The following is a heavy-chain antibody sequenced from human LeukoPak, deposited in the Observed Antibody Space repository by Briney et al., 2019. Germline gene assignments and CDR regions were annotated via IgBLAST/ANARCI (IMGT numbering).Heavy chain of an antibody. V-gene: IGHV4-39*02. J-gene: IGHJ5*02. D-gene: IGHD1-7*01. Sequence: GSLRLSCAASGFTFSSYEMNWIRQPPGKGLEWIGSIYYSGSTYYNPSLKSRVTISVDTSKNHFSLKLSSVTAADTAVYYCARGRGQTGTPHGGDNWFDPWGQGTLVTVSS. CDR3: ARGRGQTGTPHGGDNWFDP. CDR1: GFTFSSYE. CDR2: IYYSGST.